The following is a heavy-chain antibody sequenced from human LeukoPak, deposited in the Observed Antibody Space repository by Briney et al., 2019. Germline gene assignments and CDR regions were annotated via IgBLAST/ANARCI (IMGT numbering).Heavy chain of an antibody. J-gene: IGHJ6*03. CDR2: INHSGST. D-gene: IGHD3-22*01. CDR1: GGSFSGYY. Sequence: PSETLSLTCAVYGGSFSGYYWSWIRQPPGKGLEWIGEINHSGSTNYNPSLKSRVTISVDTSKNQFSLKLSSVTAADTAVYYCARGYYYYPYYYYYMDVWGKGTTVTISS. CDR3: ARGYYYYPYYYYYMDV. V-gene: IGHV4-34*01.